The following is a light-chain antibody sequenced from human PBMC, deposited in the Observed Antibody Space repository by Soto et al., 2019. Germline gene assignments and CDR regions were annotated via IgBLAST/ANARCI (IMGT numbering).Light chain of an antibody. V-gene: IGLV2-14*01. CDR1: SSDVGGYNY. Sequence: QSALTQPASVSGSPGQSITISCTGTSSDVGGYNYVSWYQQHPGKAPKLMIYDVSNRPSGVSNRFSGSKSGNTASLTISGLQAEDEADYYCRSYTSSSTLHVVFGGGTQLTVL. CDR2: DVS. CDR3: RSYTSSSTLHVV. J-gene: IGLJ2*01.